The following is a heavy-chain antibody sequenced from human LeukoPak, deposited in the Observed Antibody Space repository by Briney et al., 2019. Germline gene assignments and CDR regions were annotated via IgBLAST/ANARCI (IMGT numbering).Heavy chain of an antibody. D-gene: IGHD3-3*01. Sequence: GESLKISCKGSGYSFTSNWIGWVRQMPGKGLEWMGIIYPSDSDTRYSPSFQGQVTISADKSINTAYLQWSSLKASDTAVYYCARHKRSLPYDFWGQGTLVTVSS. V-gene: IGHV5-51*01. CDR3: ARHKRSLPYDF. J-gene: IGHJ4*02. CDR1: GYSFTSNW. CDR2: IYPSDSDT.